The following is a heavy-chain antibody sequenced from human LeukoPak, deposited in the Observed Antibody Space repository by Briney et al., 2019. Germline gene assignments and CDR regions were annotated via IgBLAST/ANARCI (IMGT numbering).Heavy chain of an antibody. CDR3: ARDSLTIHAFDI. V-gene: IGHV4-59*01. D-gene: IGHD3-3*01. CDR1: GGSISSYH. Sequence: SETLSLTCTVSGGSISSYHWSWIRQPPGKGLEWIGYIYYSGSTNYNPSLKSRVTISVDTSKNQFSLKLSSVTAADTAVYYCARDSLTIHAFDIWGQGTMVTVSS. CDR2: IYYSGST. J-gene: IGHJ3*02.